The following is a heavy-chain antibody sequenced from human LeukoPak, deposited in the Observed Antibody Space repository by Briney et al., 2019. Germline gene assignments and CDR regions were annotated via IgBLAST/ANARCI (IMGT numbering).Heavy chain of an antibody. CDR3: ARRARVGAPYNWFDP. Sequence: SETLSLTCAVYGGSFSGYYWSWIRQPPGKGLEWIREINHSGSTNYNPSLKSRVTISVDTSKNQFSLKLSSVTAADTAVYYCARRARVGAPYNWFDPWGQGTLVTVSS. J-gene: IGHJ5*02. D-gene: IGHD1-26*01. CDR2: INHSGST. V-gene: IGHV4-34*01. CDR1: GGSFSGYY.